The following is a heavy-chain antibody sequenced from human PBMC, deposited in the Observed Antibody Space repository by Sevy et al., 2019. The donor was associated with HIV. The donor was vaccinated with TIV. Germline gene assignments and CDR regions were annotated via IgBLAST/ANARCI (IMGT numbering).Heavy chain of an antibody. J-gene: IGHJ6*02. Sequence: GGSLRLSCAASEFTFSSYAMSWVRQAPGKGLEWVSSISGSGRYTYYADSVEGRFTISRDNSKNTPYVQMNSLRPEDTAVYYCAKGFCSGGSCPRDYYYYGMDVWGQGTTVTVSS. CDR1: EFTFSSYA. CDR3: AKGFCSGGSCPRDYYYYGMDV. D-gene: IGHD2-15*01. CDR2: ISGSGRYT. V-gene: IGHV3-23*01.